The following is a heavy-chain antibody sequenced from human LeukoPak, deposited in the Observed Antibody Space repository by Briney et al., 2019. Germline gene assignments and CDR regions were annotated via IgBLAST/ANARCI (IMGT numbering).Heavy chain of an antibody. CDR3: ARVKVEQWLVRHFDY. D-gene: IGHD6-19*01. CDR2: ISSSSSYT. V-gene: IGHV3-11*05. J-gene: IGHJ4*02. Sequence: GGSLRLSCAASGFTFSDYYMSWIRQAPGKGLEWVSYISSSSSYTNYADSVKGRFTISRDNAKNSLYLQMNSLRAEDTAVYYCARVKVEQWLVRHFDYWGQGTLVTVSS. CDR1: GFTFSDYY.